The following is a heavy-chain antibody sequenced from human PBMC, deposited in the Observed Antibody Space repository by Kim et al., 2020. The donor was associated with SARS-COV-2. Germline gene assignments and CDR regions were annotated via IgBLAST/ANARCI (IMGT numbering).Heavy chain of an antibody. Sequence: SETLSLTCTVSGGSISSYYWSWIRQPPGKGLEWIGYIYYSGSTNYNPSLKSRVTISVDTSKNQFSLKLSSVTTADTAVYYCARGKWWPNGYFDYWGQGTLVTVSS. CDR1: GGSISSYY. CDR2: IYYSGST. D-gene: IGHD2-15*01. J-gene: IGHJ4*02. V-gene: IGHV4-59*01. CDR3: ARGKWWPNGYFDY.